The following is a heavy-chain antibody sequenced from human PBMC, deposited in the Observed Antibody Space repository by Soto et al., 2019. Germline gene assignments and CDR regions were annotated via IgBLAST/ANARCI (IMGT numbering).Heavy chain of an antibody. J-gene: IGHJ4*02. V-gene: IGHV1-58*02. Sequence: SVKVSCKTSGFTFTSSTIQWVRQARGQRLEWMGWIVVGSGNTNYAQQFQERVTITTDMSTSTAYMELSSLRSEDTAEYYCAADRWNYWGQGTPVTVS. D-gene: IGHD3-16*02. CDR2: IVVGSGNT. CDR3: AADRWNY. CDR1: GFTFTSST.